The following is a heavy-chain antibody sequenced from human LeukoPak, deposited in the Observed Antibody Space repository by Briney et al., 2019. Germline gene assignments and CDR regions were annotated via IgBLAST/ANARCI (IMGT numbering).Heavy chain of an antibody. V-gene: IGHV3-23*01. CDR1: GFTFSSYA. CDR2: INGSGGST. CDR3: AKTYRITIFGVVADFDY. J-gene: IGHJ4*02. D-gene: IGHD3-3*01. Sequence: PGGSLRLSCAASGFTFSSYALSWVRQAPGKGLEWVSAINGSGGSTYYADSVKGRFTISRDNSKNTLYLQMNSLRAEDTAVYYCAKTYRITIFGVVADFDYWGQGTLVTVSS.